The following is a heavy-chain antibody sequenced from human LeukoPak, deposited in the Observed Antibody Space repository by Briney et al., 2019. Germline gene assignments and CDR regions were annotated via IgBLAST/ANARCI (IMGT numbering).Heavy chain of an antibody. Sequence: SETLSLTCTVSGGSISSGDYYWSWIRQPPGKGLEWIGYIYYSGSTYYNPSLKSRVTISVDTSKNQFSLRLSSVTAADTAVYYCARHSYSSGWYYFDNWGQGTLVTVSS. CDR2: IYYSGST. V-gene: IGHV4-30-4*01. CDR3: ARHSYSSGWYYFDN. D-gene: IGHD6-19*01. J-gene: IGHJ4*02. CDR1: GGSISSGDYY.